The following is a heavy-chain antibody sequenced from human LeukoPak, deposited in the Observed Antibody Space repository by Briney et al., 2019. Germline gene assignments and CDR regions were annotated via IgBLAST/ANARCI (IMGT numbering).Heavy chain of an antibody. D-gene: IGHD3-16*02. J-gene: IGHJ4*02. CDR3: ARASGYRSYYFDY. Sequence: GGSLRLSCAASGFTLSNYNMNWVRQAPGKGLEWVSSISTSSSYIYYADSVKGRFTVSRDNAKNSLYLQMNSLRAEDTAVYYCARASGYRSYYFDYWGQGTLVTVSS. V-gene: IGHV3-21*04. CDR2: ISTSSSYI. CDR1: GFTLSNYN.